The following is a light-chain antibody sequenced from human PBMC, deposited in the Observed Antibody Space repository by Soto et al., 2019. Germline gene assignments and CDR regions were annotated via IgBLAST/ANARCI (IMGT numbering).Light chain of an antibody. CDR3: QQTYSTPHTT. CDR2: GAS. J-gene: IGKJ3*01. V-gene: IGKV3-15*01. Sequence: EIVMTQSPATLSVSPGERATLSCRASHSVRSSLAWYQQKPGQAPRLLIHGASTRATGIPGRFSGSGSGTEFTLIISSLQSEDFATYFCQQTYSTPHTTFGPGTKVYLK. CDR1: HSVRSS.